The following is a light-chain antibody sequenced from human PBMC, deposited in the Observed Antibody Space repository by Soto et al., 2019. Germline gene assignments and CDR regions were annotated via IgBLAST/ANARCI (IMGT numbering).Light chain of an antibody. CDR3: HHDHSNFLYT. CDR2: EAS. CDR1: QSIGLY. V-gene: IGKV1-5*01. J-gene: IGKJ2*01. Sequence: DLQMTQSPSTLSSSVGDRATITCRASQSIGLYLAWYQQKPGKAPKLLIYEASRLESGVPSRCSGSGSGTEFALTISSIQPDEVATYYCHHDHSNFLYTFGQGTRLEIK.